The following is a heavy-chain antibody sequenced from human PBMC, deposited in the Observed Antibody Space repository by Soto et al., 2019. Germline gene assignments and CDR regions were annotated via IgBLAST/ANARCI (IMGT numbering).Heavy chain of an antibody. CDR3: ARVGYCSGGSCYPRIRLGY. J-gene: IGHJ4*02. D-gene: IGHD2-15*01. Sequence: GGSLRLSCAASGFTFSDYYMSWIRQAPGKGLEWVSYISSSSSYTNYADSVKGRFTISRDNAKNSLYLQMNSLRAEDTAVYYCARVGYCSGGSCYPRIRLGYWGQGTLVTVSS. V-gene: IGHV3-11*06. CDR1: GFTFSDYY. CDR2: ISSSSSYT.